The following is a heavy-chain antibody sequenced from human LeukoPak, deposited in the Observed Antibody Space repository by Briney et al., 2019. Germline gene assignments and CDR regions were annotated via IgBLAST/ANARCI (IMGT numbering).Heavy chain of an antibody. CDR3: AKARNSNFDY. CDR2: ISGSGGTT. V-gene: IGHV3-23*01. CDR1: GITFSSYA. J-gene: IGHJ4*02. D-gene: IGHD6-13*01. Sequence: GGSLRLSCAASGITFSSYAMDWVRQAPGRGLEWVSTISGSGGTTYYADSVKGWFTSSRENSKNTLYLQMNSLRAEDTAVYYCAKARNSNFDYWGQGTLVTVSS.